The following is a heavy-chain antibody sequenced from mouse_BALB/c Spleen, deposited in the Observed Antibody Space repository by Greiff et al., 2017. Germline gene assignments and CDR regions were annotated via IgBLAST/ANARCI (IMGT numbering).Heavy chain of an antibody. CDR3: ARANWERYFDY. D-gene: IGHD4-1*01. Sequence: VQLKQSGPGLVKPSQSLSLTCSVTGYSITSGYYWNWIRQFPGNKLEWMGYISYDGSNNYNPSLKNRISITRDTSKNQFFLKLNSVTTEDTATYYCARANWERYFDYWGQGTTLTVSS. CDR2: ISYDGSN. J-gene: IGHJ2*01. CDR1: GYSITSGYY. V-gene: IGHV3-6*02.